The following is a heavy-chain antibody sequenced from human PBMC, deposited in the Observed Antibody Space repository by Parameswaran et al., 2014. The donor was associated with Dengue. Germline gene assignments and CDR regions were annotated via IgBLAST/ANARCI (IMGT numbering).Heavy chain of an antibody. D-gene: IGHD6-6*01. V-gene: IGHV1-18*01. J-gene: IGHJ6*02. Sequence: SWVRQAPGQGLEWMGWISAYNGNTNYAQKLQGRVTMTTDTSTSTAYMELRSLRSDDTAVYYCAAHEYSSSFRPPWGMDVWGQGTTVTVSS. CDR2: ISAYNGNT. CDR3: AAHEYSSSFRPPWGMDV.